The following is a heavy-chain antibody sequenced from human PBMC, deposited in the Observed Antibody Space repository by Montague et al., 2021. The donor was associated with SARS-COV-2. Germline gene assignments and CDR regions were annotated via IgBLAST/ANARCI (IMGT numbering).Heavy chain of an antibody. D-gene: IGHD2-2*01. CDR3: ARDTRMTLVVAVKRYGLDV. J-gene: IGHJ6*02. V-gene: IGHV4-39*07. CDR2: IYYSGST. Sequence: SETLSLTCTVSGGAISSSNYYWGWIRQPPGKGLEWIGSIYYSGSTHYNPSLKSRVAISVDTSNNQFSLKLSSVTAADAAVYYCARDTRMTLVVAVKRYGLDVWGRGTMVTVSS. CDR1: GGAISSSNYY.